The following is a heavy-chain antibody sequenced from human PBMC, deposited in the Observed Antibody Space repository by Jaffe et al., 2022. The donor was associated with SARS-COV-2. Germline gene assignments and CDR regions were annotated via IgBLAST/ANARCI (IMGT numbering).Heavy chain of an antibody. J-gene: IGHJ4*02. V-gene: IGHV1-69*02. CDR3: ARDDTAMIEGFDY. CDR1: GGTFSSYT. Sequence: QVQLVQSGAEVKKPGSSVKVSCKASGGTFSSYTISWVRQAPGQGLEWMGRIIPILGIANYAQKFQGRVTITADKSTSTAYMELSSLRSEDTAVYYCARDDTAMIEGFDYWGQGTLVTVSS. CDR2: IIPILGIA. D-gene: IGHD5-18*01.